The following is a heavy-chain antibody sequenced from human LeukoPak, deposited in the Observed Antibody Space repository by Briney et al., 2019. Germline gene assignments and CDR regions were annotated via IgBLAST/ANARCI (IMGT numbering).Heavy chain of an antibody. D-gene: IGHD3-3*01. V-gene: IGHV4-59*01. Sequence: SETLSLTCTVSGGSISSYYWSWIRQPPGKGLEWDGYIYYSGSTNYNPSLKSRVTISVDTSKNQFSLKLSSVTAADTAVYYCARLNMSYDFWSGYLDVWGKGTTVTVSS. J-gene: IGHJ6*04. CDR2: IYYSGST. CDR1: GGSISSYY. CDR3: ARLNMSYDFWSGYLDV.